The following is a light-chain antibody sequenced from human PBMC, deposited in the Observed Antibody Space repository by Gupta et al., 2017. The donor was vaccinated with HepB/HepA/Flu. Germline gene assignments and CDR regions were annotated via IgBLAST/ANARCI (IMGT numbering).Light chain of an antibody. Sequence: DIQMTQSPSSLSASVGDRLTITCRTSQSIGNYLNWYQQQPGGAPKLLIYASSNLQSGVPSRLSASASARDFTLTISGLQLEDFAICYCQGTYSAPPFTFGHGTKLEI. J-gene: IGKJ2*01. CDR2: ASS. CDR3: QGTYSAPPFT. V-gene: IGKV1-39*01. CDR1: QSIGNY.